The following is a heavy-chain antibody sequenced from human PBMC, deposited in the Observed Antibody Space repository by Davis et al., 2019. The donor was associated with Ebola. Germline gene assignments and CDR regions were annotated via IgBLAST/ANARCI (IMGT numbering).Heavy chain of an antibody. D-gene: IGHD2-21*02. CDR3: ASIVVVTATPPTVDV. CDR2: ISSSSSYI. CDR1: EFTFSSYS. J-gene: IGHJ6*04. V-gene: IGHV3-21*01. Sequence: PGGSLRLSCAASEFTFSSYSMNWVRQAPGKGLEWVSSISSSSSYIYYADSVKGRFTISRDNAKNSLYLQMNSLRAKDTAVYYCASIVVVTATPPTVDVWGKGTTVTVSS.